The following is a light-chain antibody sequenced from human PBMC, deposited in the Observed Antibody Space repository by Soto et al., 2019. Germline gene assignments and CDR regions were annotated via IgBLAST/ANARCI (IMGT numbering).Light chain of an antibody. CDR2: DVT. V-gene: IGLV2-11*01. Sequence: QSALTQPRSVSGSPGQSVTISCTGTSNDVGGYDFVSWYQQHPGKAPKLMIYDVTKRPSGVPNRFSGSKSGNSASLTISGLQAEDEAYYYSCSYAGSAIFAVFGGGTKLTVL. J-gene: IGLJ3*02. CDR3: CSYAGSAIFAV. CDR1: SNDVGGYDF.